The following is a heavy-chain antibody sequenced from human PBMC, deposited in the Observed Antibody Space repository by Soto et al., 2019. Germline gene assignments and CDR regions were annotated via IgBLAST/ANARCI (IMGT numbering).Heavy chain of an antibody. Sequence: GGSLRLSCAASGFTFSSYGMHWVRQAPGKGLEWVAVISYDGSNKYYADSVKGRFTISRDNSKNTLYLQMNSLRAEDTAVYYCAKDLRRRNWNDDVVWGQGTLVTVSS. CDR3: AKDLRRRNWNDDVV. CDR1: GFTFSSYG. D-gene: IGHD1-1*01. V-gene: IGHV3-30*18. CDR2: ISYDGSNK. J-gene: IGHJ4*02.